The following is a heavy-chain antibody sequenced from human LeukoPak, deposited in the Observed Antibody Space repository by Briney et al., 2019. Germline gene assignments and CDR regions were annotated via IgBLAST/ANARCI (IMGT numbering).Heavy chain of an antibody. CDR1: GGSIGSYY. CDR2: MYYSGST. D-gene: IGHD3-16*01. CDR3: ARGGGSFDY. V-gene: IGHV4-59*01. Sequence: SETLSLTCTVSGGSIGSYYWSWIRQPPGKGLEWIGYMYYSGSTNYNPSLKSRVTISVDTSKNQFSLKLTSVTAADTAVYYCARGGGSFDYWGQGTLVTVSS. J-gene: IGHJ4*02.